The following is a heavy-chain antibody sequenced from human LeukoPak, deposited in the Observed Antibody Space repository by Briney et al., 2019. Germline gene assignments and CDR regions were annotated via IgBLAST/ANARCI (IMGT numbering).Heavy chain of an antibody. CDR2: INPNSGGT. CDR1: GYTFTGYY. Sequence: GASVTVSCKASGYTFTGYYMHWVRQAPGQGLEWMGWINPNSGGTNYAQTFQGRVTITRDTSISTAYMELSRLRSDDTAVYYCARGRITMVRGPVGYNWFDPWGQGTLVTVSS. D-gene: IGHD3-10*01. J-gene: IGHJ5*02. CDR3: ARGRITMVRGPVGYNWFDP. V-gene: IGHV1-2*02.